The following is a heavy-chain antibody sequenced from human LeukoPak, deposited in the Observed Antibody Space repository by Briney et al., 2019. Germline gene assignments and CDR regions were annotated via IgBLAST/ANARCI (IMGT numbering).Heavy chain of an antibody. J-gene: IGHJ3*02. CDR1: GGSISSYY. D-gene: IGHD2-15*01. CDR2: IYYSGST. CDR3: ARDTVLNAFDI. V-gene: IGHV4-59*01. Sequence: SETLSLTCTVSGGSISSYYWSWIRQPPGKGLEWIGYIYYSGSTNHNPSLRSRVTISVDTSKNQFSLKLSSVTAADTAVYYCARDTVLNAFDIWGQGTMVTISS.